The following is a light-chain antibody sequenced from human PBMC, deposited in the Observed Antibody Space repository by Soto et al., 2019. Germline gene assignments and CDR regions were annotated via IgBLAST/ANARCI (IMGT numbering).Light chain of an antibody. V-gene: IGLV2-8*01. Sequence: QSVLTQPASVSGSPGQAITISCTGTSSDVGRYNYVSWYQQHPGKAPKLMISEVSKRPSGVPDRFSGSKSGNSASLTVSGLQAEDEADYFCSSYAGSNNFYVFGTGTKVTVL. CDR2: EVS. J-gene: IGLJ1*01. CDR3: SSYAGSNNFYV. CDR1: SSDVGRYNY.